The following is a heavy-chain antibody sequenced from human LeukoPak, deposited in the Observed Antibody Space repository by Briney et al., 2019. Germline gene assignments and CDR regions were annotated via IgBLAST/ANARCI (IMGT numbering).Heavy chain of an antibody. CDR2: INPKSGGT. V-gene: IGHV1-2*02. J-gene: IGHJ3*02. CDR3: ARNLWFGESSDAFDM. D-gene: IGHD3-10*01. Sequence: ASVKVSCKASGYTFTSYYMHWVRQAPGQGLEWMGWINPKSGGTNYAQKFQGRVTMTRDTSISTAYMDMSSLRSDDTAVYYCARNLWFGESSDAFDMWGQGTMATVSS. CDR1: GYTFTSYY.